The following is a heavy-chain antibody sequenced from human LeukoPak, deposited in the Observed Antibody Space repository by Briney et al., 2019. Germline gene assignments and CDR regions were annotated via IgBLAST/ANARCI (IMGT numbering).Heavy chain of an antibody. J-gene: IGHJ6*03. CDR2: ISGSGGST. CDR3: AKVSSGAGLYYYYMDV. Sequence: PGGSLRLSCAASGFTFSSYAMSWVRQAPGKGLEWVSGISGSGGSTYYADSVKGRFTISRDNSKNTLYLQMNSLRAEDTAVYYCAKVSSGAGLYYYYMDVWGKGTTVTVSS. D-gene: IGHD6-25*01. V-gene: IGHV3-23*01. CDR1: GFTFSSYA.